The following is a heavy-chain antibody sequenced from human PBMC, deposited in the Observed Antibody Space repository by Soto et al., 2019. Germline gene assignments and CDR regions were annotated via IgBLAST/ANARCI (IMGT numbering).Heavy chain of an antibody. V-gene: IGHV3-7*03. CDR1: GFTFSSYW. CDR3: ARDQFCDYVDAFDI. D-gene: IGHD4-17*01. Sequence: GGSLRLSCAASGFTFSSYWMSWVRQAPGKGLEWVANIKQDGSEKYYVDSVKGRFTISRDNAKNSLYLQMNSLRAEDTAVYYCARDQFCDYVDAFDIWGQGTMVTVSS. CDR2: IKQDGSEK. J-gene: IGHJ3*02.